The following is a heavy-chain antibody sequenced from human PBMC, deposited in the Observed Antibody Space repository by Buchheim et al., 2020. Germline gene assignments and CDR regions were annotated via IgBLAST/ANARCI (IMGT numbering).Heavy chain of an antibody. Sequence: QLQLQESGSGLVKPSQTLSLTCTVSGGSLSSYYWNWIRQPPGKGLEWIGYIYYSGSTNYNPSLESRVTISVDTSKNQFSLKLSSVTAADTAVYYCARHRDYYDYRKWFDPWGQGTL. J-gene: IGHJ5*02. CDR3: ARHRDYYDYRKWFDP. D-gene: IGHD3-16*01. CDR2: IYYSGST. V-gene: IGHV4-59*08. CDR1: GGSLSSYY.